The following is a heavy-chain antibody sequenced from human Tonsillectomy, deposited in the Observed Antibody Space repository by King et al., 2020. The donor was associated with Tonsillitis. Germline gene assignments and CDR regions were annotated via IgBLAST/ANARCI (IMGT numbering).Heavy chain of an antibody. CDR3: ARLQGGRSWYRYYCDQ. Sequence: QLVQSGAEVKKPGESLKISCKGSGYSFISYWIGWVRQMPGKGLEWMGIIYPGDSDTIYSPSFQGQVTLSADKAISTAYLQWSSLKASDTAMYYCARLQGGRSWYRYYCDQWGQGTLVTVSS. J-gene: IGHJ4*02. CDR1: GYSFISYW. D-gene: IGHD6-13*01. V-gene: IGHV5-51*03. CDR2: IYPGDSDT.